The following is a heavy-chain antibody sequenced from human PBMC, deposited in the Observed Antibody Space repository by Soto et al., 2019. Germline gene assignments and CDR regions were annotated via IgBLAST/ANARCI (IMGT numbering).Heavy chain of an antibody. J-gene: IGHJ4*02. D-gene: IGHD3-22*01. CDR3: AKEWVYDSSGWSFDY. CDR1: GFTFSSYG. CDR2: ISNDGSNK. V-gene: IGHV3-30*18. Sequence: QVQLVESGGGVVQPGRFLRLSCAASGFTFSSYGMHWVRQAPGKGLEWLAVISNDGSNKYYADSVKGRFTISRDNSKNTLYLQMNSLRAEDTAVYYCAKEWVYDSSGWSFDYWGQGTLVTVSS.